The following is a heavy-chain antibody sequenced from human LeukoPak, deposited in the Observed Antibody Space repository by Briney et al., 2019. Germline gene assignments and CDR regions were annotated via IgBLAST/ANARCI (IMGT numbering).Heavy chain of an antibody. CDR2: IQYDGSYK. J-gene: IGHJ4*02. CDR3: ANANY. Sequence: PGGSLRLSCATSGFTFSSKGMHWVRQAPGKGLEWVAFIQYDGSYKYYAESVKDRFTISRDNSRNTLYLQMNSLRAEDTAVYYCANANYWGQGTLVTVSS. CDR1: GFTFSSKG. V-gene: IGHV3-30*02.